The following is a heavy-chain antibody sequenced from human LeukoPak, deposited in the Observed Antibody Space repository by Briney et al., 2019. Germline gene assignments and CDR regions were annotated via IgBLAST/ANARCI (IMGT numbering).Heavy chain of an antibody. CDR2: ISWNSGSI. D-gene: IGHD2-15*01. CDR1: GFTFDDYA. J-gene: IGHJ6*03. CDR3: AREYCSGGSCYYYYMDV. Sequence: GGSLRLSCAASGFTFDDYAMHWVRQAPGKGLEWVSGISWNSGSIGYADSVKGRFTISRDNAKNSLYLQMNSLRAEDTAVYYCAREYCSGGSCYYYYMDVWGKGTTVTVSS. V-gene: IGHV3-9*01.